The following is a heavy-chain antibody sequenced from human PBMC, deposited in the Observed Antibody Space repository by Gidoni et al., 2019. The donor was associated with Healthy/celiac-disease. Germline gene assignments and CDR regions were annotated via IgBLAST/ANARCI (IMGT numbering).Heavy chain of an antibody. CDR1: GFTFSSYG. CDR3: ARDRGGYGDFSYYFDY. CDR2: ISYDGSNK. V-gene: IGHV3-30*03. Sequence: QVQLVESGGGVVQPGRSLRLSCAASGFTFSSYGMHWVRQAPGKGLEGVAVISYDGSNKYYADSVKGRFTISRDNSKNTLYLQMNSLRAEDTAVYYCARDRGGYGDFSYYFDYWGQGTLVTVSS. D-gene: IGHD4-17*01. J-gene: IGHJ4*02.